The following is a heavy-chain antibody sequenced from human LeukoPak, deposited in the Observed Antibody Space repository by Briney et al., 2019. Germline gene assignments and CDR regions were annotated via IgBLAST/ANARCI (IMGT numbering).Heavy chain of an antibody. V-gene: IGHV3-30*04. CDR3: ARGYCTGTSCCNDY. J-gene: IGHJ4*02. CDR2: TSFDVSNK. CDR1: GFTFSSYA. Sequence: GGSLRLSCAASGFTFSSYAMHWVRQAPGKGLEWVATTSFDVSNKYYADSVKGRFTISRDNSKNTLYLQMNSLRTEDTAVYSCARGYCTGTSCCNDYWGQGTLVTVSS. D-gene: IGHD2-2*01.